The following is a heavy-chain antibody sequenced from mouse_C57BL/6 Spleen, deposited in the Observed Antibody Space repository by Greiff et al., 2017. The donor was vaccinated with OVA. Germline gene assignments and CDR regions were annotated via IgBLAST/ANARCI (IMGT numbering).Heavy chain of an antibody. J-gene: IGHJ4*01. Sequence: EVKLLESGPELVKPGASVKMSCKASGYTFTDYNMHWVKQSHGKSLEWIGYINPNNGGTSYNQKFKGKATLTVNKSSSTAYMELRSLTSEDSAVYYCASYSYAMDYWGQGTSVTVSS. CDR2: INPNNGGT. CDR3: ASYSYAMDY. D-gene: IGHD1-1*01. V-gene: IGHV1-22*01. CDR1: GYTFTDYN.